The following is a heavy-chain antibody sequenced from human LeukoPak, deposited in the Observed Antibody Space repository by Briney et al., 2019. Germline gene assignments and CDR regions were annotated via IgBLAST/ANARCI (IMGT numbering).Heavy chain of an antibody. CDR1: GFSFSYS. Sequence: GGSLRLSCAASGFSFSYSMNWVRQAPGKGLEWVSSISSSSSYMYYADSVKGRFTISRDNAKNSLYLQMNSLRAEDTAVYYCARLGRAEVMVDYWGQGTLVTVSS. V-gene: IGHV3-21*04. CDR3: ARLGRAEVMVDY. D-gene: IGHD3-16*01. CDR2: ISSSSSYM. J-gene: IGHJ4*02.